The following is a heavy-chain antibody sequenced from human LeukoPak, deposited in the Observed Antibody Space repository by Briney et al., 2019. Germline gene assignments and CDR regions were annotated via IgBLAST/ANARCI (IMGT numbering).Heavy chain of an antibody. Sequence: SETLSLTCSVSGGSISSTVHYWGWIRQSPEKGLDWIGSIYSNGNTYYNPSVKSRVTMSVDTSKNQFSLKLTSMTAAETAVYYCARSATVTTGYFDYWGQGALVTVSS. CDR1: GGSISSTVHY. CDR2: IYSNGNT. J-gene: IGHJ4*02. CDR3: ARSATVTTGYFDY. V-gene: IGHV4-39*07. D-gene: IGHD4-17*01.